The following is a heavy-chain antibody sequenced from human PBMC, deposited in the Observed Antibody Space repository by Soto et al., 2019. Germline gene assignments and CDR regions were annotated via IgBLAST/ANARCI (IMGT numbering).Heavy chain of an antibody. CDR3: ARVRCISTSCYAGWFDP. D-gene: IGHD2-2*01. CDR1: GGSISSGGYS. CDR2: IYHSGST. V-gene: IGHV4-30-2*01. J-gene: IGHJ5*02. Sequence: QLQLQESGSGLVKPSQTLSLTCAVSGGSISSGGYSWSWIRQPPGKGLEWIGYIYHSGSTYYNPSPKNRVTISVDRSQNQFSVKLSPVTAADTAVYYCARVRCISTSCYAGWFDPWGQGTLVTVSS.